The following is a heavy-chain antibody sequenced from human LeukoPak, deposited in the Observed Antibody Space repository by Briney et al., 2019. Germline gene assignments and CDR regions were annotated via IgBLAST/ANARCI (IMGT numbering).Heavy chain of an antibody. CDR3: AGGYSGRHWRFDY. CDR1: GGSFSGYY. J-gene: IGHJ4*02. D-gene: IGHD1-26*01. V-gene: IGHV4-34*01. Sequence: PSETLSLTCAVYGGSFSGYYWSWIRQPPGKGLEWIGEINHSGSTNYNPSLKSRVTISVDTSKNQFSLKLSSVTAGDTAGDFCAGGYSGRHWRFDYWGQGTLVTVSS. CDR2: INHSGST.